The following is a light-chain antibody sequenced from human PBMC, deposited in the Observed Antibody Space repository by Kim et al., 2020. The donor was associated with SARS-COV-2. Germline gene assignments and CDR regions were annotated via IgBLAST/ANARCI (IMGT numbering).Light chain of an antibody. CDR1: SSDVGAYNY. CDR2: DVS. CDR3: SSYTSRSTVV. V-gene: IGLV2-14*03. J-gene: IGLJ2*01. Sequence: GQSITISCTGTSSDVGAYNYVSWYQQHPGRAPKVMIYDVSYRPSGVSNRFSGSKSGNTASLTISGLQAEDEADYYCSSYTSRSTVVFGGGTQLTVL.